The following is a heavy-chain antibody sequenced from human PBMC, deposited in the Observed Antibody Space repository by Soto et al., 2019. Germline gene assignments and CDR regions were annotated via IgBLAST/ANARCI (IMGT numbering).Heavy chain of an antibody. D-gene: IGHD2-15*01. V-gene: IGHV4-34*01. CDR2: INHSGST. CDR1: GGSFSGYY. J-gene: IGHJ4*02. Sequence: PSETLSLTCAVYGGSFSGYYWSWIRQPPGKGLEWIGEINHSGSTNYNPSLKSRVTISVDTSKNQFSLKLSSVTAADTAVYYCARGQTPDIVVVVAARVGLDYWGQGTLVTVSS. CDR3: ARGQTPDIVVVVAARVGLDY.